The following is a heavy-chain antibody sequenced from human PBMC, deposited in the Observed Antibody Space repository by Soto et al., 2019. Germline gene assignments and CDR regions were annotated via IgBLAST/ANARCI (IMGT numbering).Heavy chain of an antibody. J-gene: IGHJ4*02. CDR2: MNPNSGNT. Sequence: ASVKVSCKASGYTFTSYDINWVRQATGQGLEWMGWMNPNSGNTGYAQKFQGRVTMTRNTSISTAYMELSSLRSEDTAVYYCARGLRYCSSNSFDSTAYYFDYWGQGTLVTVS. CDR3: ARGLRYCSSNSFDSTAYYFDY. CDR1: GYTFTSYD. V-gene: IGHV1-8*01. D-gene: IGHD2-2*01.